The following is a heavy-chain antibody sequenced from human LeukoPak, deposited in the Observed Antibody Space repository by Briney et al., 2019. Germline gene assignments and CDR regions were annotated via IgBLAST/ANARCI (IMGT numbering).Heavy chain of an antibody. CDR3: ASLLYDSSGYYCFDQ. V-gene: IGHV1-24*01. Sequence: ASVKASCKVSGYTLTELSMHWVRQAPGKGLEWMGGFDPEDGETIYAQKFQGRLTMTEDTSTDTAHMELNSLRSEDTAVYYCASLLYDSSGYYCFDQWGQGTPVTVSS. CDR2: FDPEDGET. CDR1: GYTLTELS. J-gene: IGHJ4*02. D-gene: IGHD3-22*01.